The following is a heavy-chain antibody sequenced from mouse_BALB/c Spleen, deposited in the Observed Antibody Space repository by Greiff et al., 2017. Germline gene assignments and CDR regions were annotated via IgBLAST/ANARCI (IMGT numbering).Heavy chain of an antibody. CDR1: GFTFNTYA. V-gene: IGHV10-1*02. Sequence: EVKLEESGGGLVQPKGSLKLSCAASGFTFNTYAMNWVRQAPGKGLEWVARIRSKSNNYATYYADSVKDRFTISRDDSQSMLYLQMNNLKTEDTAMYYCVRDYAMDYWGQGTSVTVSS. CDR3: VRDYAMDY. CDR2: IRSKSNNYAT. J-gene: IGHJ4*01.